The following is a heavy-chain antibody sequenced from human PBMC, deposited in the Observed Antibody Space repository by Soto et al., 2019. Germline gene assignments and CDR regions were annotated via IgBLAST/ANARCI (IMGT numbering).Heavy chain of an antibody. CDR1: GYTFTSYG. Sequence: ASVKVSCKASGYTFTSYGISWVRQAPGQGLEWMRWISAYNGNTNYAQKLQGRVTMTTDTSTSTAYMELRSLRSDDTAVYYCATTPRRWGIDYWGQGTLVTVSS. J-gene: IGHJ4*02. CDR2: ISAYNGNT. D-gene: IGHD7-27*01. V-gene: IGHV1-18*04. CDR3: ATTPRRWGIDY.